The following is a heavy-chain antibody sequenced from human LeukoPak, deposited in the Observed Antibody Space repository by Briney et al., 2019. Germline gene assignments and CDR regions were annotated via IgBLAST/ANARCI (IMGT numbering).Heavy chain of an antibody. CDR1: GTRFRDHY. J-gene: IGHJ6*02. Sequence: GSLRPPCSSLGTRFRDHYMAWFRQAPGKGLEWVSYISGDGTTAFYADSVKGRFTVSRDNAKNSLFLQMNSLRGEDTAVYYCARPPPRDVAGYYYGMVVWGQGTTVTVSS. CDR2: ISGDGTTA. D-gene: IGHD6-19*01. V-gene: IGHV3-11*01. CDR3: ARPPPRDVAGYYYGMVV.